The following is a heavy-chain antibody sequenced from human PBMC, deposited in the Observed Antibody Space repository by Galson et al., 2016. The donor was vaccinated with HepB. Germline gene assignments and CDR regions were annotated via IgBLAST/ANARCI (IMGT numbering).Heavy chain of an antibody. Sequence: SLRLSCAASGFTFSSYSMNWVRQAPGKGLEWVSSISSSSSYIYYAHSVKGRFTISRDNAKNSLYLQMNSLRAEDTAVYYCARDGLRGRWRLGGMDVWGQGTTVTVSS. D-gene: IGHD3/OR15-3a*01. CDR1: GFTFSSYS. CDR3: ARDGLRGRWRLGGMDV. J-gene: IGHJ6*02. CDR2: ISSSSSYI. V-gene: IGHV3-21*01.